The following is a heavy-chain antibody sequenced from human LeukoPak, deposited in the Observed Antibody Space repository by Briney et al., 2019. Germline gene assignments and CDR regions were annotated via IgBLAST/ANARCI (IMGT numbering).Heavy chain of an antibody. CDR1: GFIFSTYS. Sequence: GGSLRLSCSASGFIFSTYSMNWVRQAPGKGLEWVSYIGSTGDYIFYADSVKGRFTISRDNAKNSLYLQMNSLRAEDTAVYYCAREKGIVGATREFDPWGQGTLVTVSS. CDR2: IGSTGDYI. V-gene: IGHV3-21*01. D-gene: IGHD1-26*01. J-gene: IGHJ5*02. CDR3: AREKGIVGATREFDP.